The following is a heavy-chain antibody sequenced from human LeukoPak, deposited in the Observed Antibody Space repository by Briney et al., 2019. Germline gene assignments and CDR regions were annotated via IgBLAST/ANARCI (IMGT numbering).Heavy chain of an antibody. CDR1: GFTFSSYA. D-gene: IGHD3-22*01. V-gene: IGHV3-23*01. J-gene: IGHJ4*02. CDR3: AKAGITMIYYFDY. Sequence: GGSLRLSCAASGFTFSSYAMSWVRQAPEKGLEWVSVIGGGGVTTFYADSVKGRFTISRDNSKNTLYLQMNSLRAEDTAVYYCAKAGITMIYYFDYWGQGTLVTVSS. CDR2: IGGGGVTT.